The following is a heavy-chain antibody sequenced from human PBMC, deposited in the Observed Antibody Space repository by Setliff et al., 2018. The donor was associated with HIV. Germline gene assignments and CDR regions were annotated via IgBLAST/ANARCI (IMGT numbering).Heavy chain of an antibody. D-gene: IGHD1-26*01. Sequence: ASVKVSCKASGYTFSTYDINWVRQAPGQGLEWVGWISVHNGNTDYAQNLQDRVTMTTDISTNTAYMELRSLRSDDTAVYYCARGGRGSRFDYWGQGTMVTVSS. CDR2: ISVHNGNT. V-gene: IGHV1-18*01. CDR3: ARGGRGSRFDY. J-gene: IGHJ4*02. CDR1: GYTFSTYD.